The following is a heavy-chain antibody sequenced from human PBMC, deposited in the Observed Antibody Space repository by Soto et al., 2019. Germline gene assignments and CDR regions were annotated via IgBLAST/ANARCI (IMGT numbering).Heavy chain of an antibody. D-gene: IGHD6-19*01. CDR1: GYTFTSYD. CDR3: AGAVAGSGLFDY. CDR2: MNPNSGNT. J-gene: IGHJ4*02. V-gene: IGHV1-8*01. Sequence: QVQLVQSGAEVKKPGASVKVSCKASGYTFTSYDINWVRQATGQGLEWMGWMNPNSGNTGYAQKCQVTVTMTRNTSISTADMGLSSLRSEDTAVYYCAGAVAGSGLFDYWGQGTLVTVSS.